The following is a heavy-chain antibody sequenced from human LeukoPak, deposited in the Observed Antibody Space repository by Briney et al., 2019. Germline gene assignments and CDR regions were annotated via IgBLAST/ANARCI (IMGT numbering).Heavy chain of an antibody. D-gene: IGHD6-19*01. J-gene: IGHJ4*02. Sequence: GGSLRLSCAASGFTFSSYSMNWVRQAPGKGLEWVSSISSSSSYIYYADSVKGRFTISRDNAKNSLYLQMNSLRAEDTALYYCAKASERYSSGWYDYWGQGTLVTVSS. CDR2: ISSSSSYI. V-gene: IGHV3-21*04. CDR3: AKASERYSSGWYDY. CDR1: GFTFSSYS.